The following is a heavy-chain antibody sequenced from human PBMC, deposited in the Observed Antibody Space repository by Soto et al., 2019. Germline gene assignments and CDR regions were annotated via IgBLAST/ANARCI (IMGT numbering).Heavy chain of an antibody. CDR3: ARDILFDY. J-gene: IGHJ4*02. V-gene: IGHV1-3*05. Sequence: QVQLVQSGAEEKKPGASVKVSCKASGYTFTSYAMHWVRQAPGQRLEWMGWINAGIGNTKYSQKFQGRVTITRDTSASTAYMELSSLRSEDTAVYYCARDILFDYWGQGTLVTVSS. D-gene: IGHD2-15*01. CDR1: GYTFTSYA. CDR2: INAGIGNT.